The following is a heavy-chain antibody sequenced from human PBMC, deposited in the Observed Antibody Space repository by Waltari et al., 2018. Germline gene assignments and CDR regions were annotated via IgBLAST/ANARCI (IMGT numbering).Heavy chain of an antibody. V-gene: IGHV3-21*01. Sequence: EVQLVESGGGLVKPGGSLRLSCAASGFIFNIYDMNWVRQAPGKGLEVVSSISSSSTYIYYADSVKGRFTISRDNAKNSLYLQMNSLRAEDTAVYYCARVFYSSMGNFGMDVWGQGTTVTVSS. CDR3: ARVFYSSMGNFGMDV. J-gene: IGHJ6*02. CDR1: GFIFNIYD. CDR2: ISSSSTYI. D-gene: IGHD6-13*01.